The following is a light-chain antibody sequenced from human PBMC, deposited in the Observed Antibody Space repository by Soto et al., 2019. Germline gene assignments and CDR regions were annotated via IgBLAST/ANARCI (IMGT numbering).Light chain of an antibody. CDR1: QSVNNNY. V-gene: IGKV3-20*01. J-gene: IGKJ1*01. CDR3: QQYTDWPT. CDR2: GAS. Sequence: VLTQSPGTLSLSPGERATLSCRASQSVNNNYLAWYQQKPGQSPRLLIYGASIRATAIPDRFSGSGSGTDFTLTISRLEPEDFAVYYCQQYTDWPTFGQGTKVDIK.